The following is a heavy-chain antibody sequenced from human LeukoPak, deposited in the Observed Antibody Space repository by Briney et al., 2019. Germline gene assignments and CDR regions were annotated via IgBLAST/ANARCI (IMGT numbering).Heavy chain of an antibody. J-gene: IGHJ2*01. CDR2: IYTSGST. D-gene: IGHD6-19*01. Sequence: SETLSLTCTVSGGSISSYYWSWIRQPAGKGLEWIGRIYTSGSTNYNPSLKSRLTISVDTSKDQFSLKLSSVTAADTAVYYCAKTVAGYWYFDLWGRGTLVTVSS. V-gene: IGHV4-4*07. CDR3: AKTVAGYWYFDL. CDR1: GGSISSYY.